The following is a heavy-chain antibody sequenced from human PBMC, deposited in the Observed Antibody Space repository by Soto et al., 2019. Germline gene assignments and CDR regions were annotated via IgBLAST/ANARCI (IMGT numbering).Heavy chain of an antibody. Sequence: GGSLRLSCAASGFTFSNAWMNWVRQAPGKGLEWVGRIKSKTDGGTTDYAAPVKGRFTISRDDSKNTLYLQMNSLKTEDTAVYYCTTETTIFGVVIGLGFGYWGQGTLVTVSS. J-gene: IGHJ4*02. D-gene: IGHD3-3*01. CDR2: IKSKTDGGTT. CDR3: TTETTIFGVVIGLGFGY. CDR1: GFTFSNAW. V-gene: IGHV3-15*07.